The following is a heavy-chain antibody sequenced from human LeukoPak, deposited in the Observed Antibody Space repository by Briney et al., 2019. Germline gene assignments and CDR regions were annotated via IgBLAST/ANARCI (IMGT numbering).Heavy chain of an antibody. CDR3: ARLYIGGYSRSTNYNWFDP. CDR1: GGSFSGYH. CDR2: INHSGST. D-gene: IGHD6-13*01. Sequence: SETLSLNCAVYGGSFSGYHWSWIRQPPGKGLEWIREINHSGSTNYNPSIKRRVTISVDTSNTQFSLNLTSVTAADTAVYYCARLYIGGYSRSTNYNWFDPWGQGTLVTVSS. J-gene: IGHJ5*02. V-gene: IGHV4-34*01.